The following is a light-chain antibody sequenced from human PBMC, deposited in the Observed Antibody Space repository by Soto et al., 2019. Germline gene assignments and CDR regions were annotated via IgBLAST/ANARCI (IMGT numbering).Light chain of an antibody. Sequence: QSALTQPPSASGSPGQSVTISCTGTSSDVGGYNYVSWYQQHPGKAPKLMIYEGSKRPSGVPDRFSVSKSGNTASLTVSGLQAEDEADYYCSSYAGSNNLVFGGGTKLTVL. CDR1: SSDVGGYNY. V-gene: IGLV2-8*01. CDR3: SSYAGSNNLV. J-gene: IGLJ2*01. CDR2: EGS.